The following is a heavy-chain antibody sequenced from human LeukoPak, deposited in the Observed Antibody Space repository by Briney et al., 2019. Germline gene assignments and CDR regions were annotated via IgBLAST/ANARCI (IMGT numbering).Heavy chain of an antibody. V-gene: IGHV3-9*01. CDR2: ISWNSGSI. D-gene: IGHD2-21*02. Sequence: GGSLRLSCAASGFTFDDYAMRWVRQAPGKGLEWVSGISWNSGSIGYADSVKGRFTISRDNAKNSLYLQMNSLRAEDTALYYCAKGYCGGDCYYQDAFDIWGQGTMVTVSS. CDR3: AKGYCGGDCYYQDAFDI. CDR1: GFTFDDYA. J-gene: IGHJ3*02.